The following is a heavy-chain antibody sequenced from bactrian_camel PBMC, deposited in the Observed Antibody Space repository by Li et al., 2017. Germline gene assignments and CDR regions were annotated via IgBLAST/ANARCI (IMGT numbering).Heavy chain of an antibody. Sequence: QLVESGGGSVQIGGSLRLSCVASGDTIGRYCMGWFRQIPDKEREAVASINNDAVITYADSGKGRFTISKDTAANTLYLQMHSLKPEDTGMYYCAGSGYRSFKLLVGGLVGLEVGMDYWGNGTQVTVS. J-gene: IGHJ7*01. D-gene: IGHD6*01. CDR2: INNDAVI. V-gene: IGHV3S55*01. CDR1: GDTIGRYC.